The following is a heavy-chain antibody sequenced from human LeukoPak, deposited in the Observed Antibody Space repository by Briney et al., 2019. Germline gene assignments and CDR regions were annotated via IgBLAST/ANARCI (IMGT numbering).Heavy chain of an antibody. CDR2: IYHSGST. V-gene: IGHV4-38-2*01. D-gene: IGHD6-6*01. CDR3: ARSSSSSVSNDY. Sequence: KPSETLSLTCAVSGYSISRGHYWGWIRQPPGKGLEWIGSIYHSGSTYYNPSLKSRVTISVDTSKNQFSLKLSSVTAADTAVYHCARSSSSSVSNDYWGQGTLVTVSS. J-gene: IGHJ4*02. CDR1: GYSISRGHY.